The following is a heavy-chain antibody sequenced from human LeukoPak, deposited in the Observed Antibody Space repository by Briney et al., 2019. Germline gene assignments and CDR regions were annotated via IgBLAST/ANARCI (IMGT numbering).Heavy chain of an antibody. CDR3: ARSYDFWSGYYTGDAFDM. CDR2: IYTSGST. D-gene: IGHD3-3*01. CDR1: GGSVSHYY. V-gene: IGHV4-4*09. Sequence: SETLSLTCTVSGGSVSHYYWNWIRQPPGKGLEWIGYIYTSGSTNYNPSLNSRVTMSIDTSKNQFSLKLSSVTVADTAVYYCARSYDFWSGYYTGDAFDMWGQGTMVTVSS. J-gene: IGHJ3*02.